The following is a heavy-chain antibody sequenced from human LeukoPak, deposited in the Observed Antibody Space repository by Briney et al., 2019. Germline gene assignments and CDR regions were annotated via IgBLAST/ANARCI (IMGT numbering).Heavy chain of an antibody. V-gene: IGHV3-74*01. CDR1: GFTFSLSW. CDR3: ARRSSGSPPYYFDY. Sequence: PGGSLRLSCAASGFTFSLSWMHWVRQAPGKGLVWVSRINSDGSTTNYADSVKGRFTISRDNAKNTLDLQMNSLRAEDTAVYYCARRSSGSPPYYFDYWGQGTLVTVSS. D-gene: IGHD1-26*01. J-gene: IGHJ4*02. CDR2: INSDGSTT.